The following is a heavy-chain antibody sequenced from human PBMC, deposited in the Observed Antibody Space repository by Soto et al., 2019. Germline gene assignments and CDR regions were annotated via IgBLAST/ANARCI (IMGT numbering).Heavy chain of an antibody. J-gene: IGHJ4*02. V-gene: IGHV3-66*01. CDR1: GFIVSSNY. CDR3: ARDLNLGY. Sequence: GGSLRLSCAASGFIVSSNYMSWVRQAPGKGLEWVSVIYSGGITYYADSVKGRFTISRDNSKNTLYLQMNSLRVEDTAVYYCARDLNLGYWGQGTLVTVSS. CDR2: IYSGGIT.